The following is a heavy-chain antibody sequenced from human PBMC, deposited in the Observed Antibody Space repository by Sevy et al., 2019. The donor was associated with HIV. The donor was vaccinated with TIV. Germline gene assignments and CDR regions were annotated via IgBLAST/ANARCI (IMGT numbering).Heavy chain of an antibody. V-gene: IGHV3-21*01. D-gene: IGHD2-21*02. CDR2: ISSSSYI. CDR3: ARTGVVVTGYMDV. J-gene: IGHJ6*03. CDR1: GFTFSSYS. Sequence: GGSLRLSCAASGFTFSSYSMNWVRQAPGKGLEWVSSISSSSYIYYADSVKSRFTISRDNAKNSLYLQMNSLRAEDTAVYYCARTGVVVTGYMDVWGKGTTVTVSS.